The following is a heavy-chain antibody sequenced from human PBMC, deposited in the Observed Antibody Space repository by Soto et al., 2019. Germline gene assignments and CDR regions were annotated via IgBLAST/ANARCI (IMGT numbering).Heavy chain of an antibody. V-gene: IGHV1-69*02. CDR3: AMKGTEYSGYGTVFGAFDI. CDR1: GGTFSSYT. Sequence: QVQLVQSGAEVKKPGSSVKVSCKASGGTFSSYTISWVRQAPGQGLEWMGRIIPILGIANYAQKFQGRVTITADKSTSTAYMELSSLRSEDTAVYYCAMKGTEYSGYGTVFGAFDIWGQGTMVTVSS. J-gene: IGHJ3*02. CDR2: IIPILGIA. D-gene: IGHD5-12*01.